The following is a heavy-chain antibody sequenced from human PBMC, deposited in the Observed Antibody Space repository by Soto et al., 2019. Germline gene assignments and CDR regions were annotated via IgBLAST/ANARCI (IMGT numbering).Heavy chain of an antibody. D-gene: IGHD2-2*01. CDR1: GGTLSSYA. CDR2: IIPIFGTA. Sequence: QVQLVQSGAEVKKPGSSVKVSCKASGGTLSSYAISWVRQAPGQGLEWMGGIIPIFGTANYAQKFQGRVTITADESTSTAYMELSSLRSEDTAVYYCAREWGIEDDIVVVPHYGMDVWGQGTTVTVSS. J-gene: IGHJ6*02. CDR3: AREWGIEDDIVVVPHYGMDV. V-gene: IGHV1-69*01.